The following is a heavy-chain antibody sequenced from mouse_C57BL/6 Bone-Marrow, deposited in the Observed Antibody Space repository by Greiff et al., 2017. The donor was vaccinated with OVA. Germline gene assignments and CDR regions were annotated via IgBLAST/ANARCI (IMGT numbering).Heavy chain of an antibody. Sequence: VQLQQSGAELVRPGASVKLSCTASGFNIKDYYMHWVKQRPEQGLEWIGRIDPEDGDTEYAPKFQGKATMTADTSSNTAYLQLSSLTSEDTAVYYCTTFITTVVATKDYYAMDYWGQGTSVTVSS. J-gene: IGHJ4*01. CDR3: TTFITTVVATKDYYAMDY. CDR2: IDPEDGDT. CDR1: GFNIKDYY. D-gene: IGHD1-1*01. V-gene: IGHV14-1*01.